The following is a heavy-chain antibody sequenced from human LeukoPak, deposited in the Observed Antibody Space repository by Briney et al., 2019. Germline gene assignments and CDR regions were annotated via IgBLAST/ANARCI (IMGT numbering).Heavy chain of an antibody. D-gene: IGHD4-17*01. CDR1: GYTFTSYC. Sequence: AAVKVSCKPSGYTFTSYCISWVRQAPGQGLEWMGWISAYNGNTNYAQKLQGRVTMTTDTSTSTAYMELRSLRSDDTAVYYCARVVYHDYGDRKDAFDIWGQGTMVTVSS. V-gene: IGHV1-18*01. J-gene: IGHJ3*02. CDR3: ARVVYHDYGDRKDAFDI. CDR2: ISAYNGNT.